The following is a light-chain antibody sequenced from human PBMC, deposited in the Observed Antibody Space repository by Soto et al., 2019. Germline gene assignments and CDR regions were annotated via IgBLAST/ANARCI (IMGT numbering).Light chain of an antibody. CDR2: DAS. CDR3: QQRSLGLT. Sequence: EIVLTQSPATLSLSPGERATLSCRASQSVSRYLAWYQQKPGQAPRLLIYDASNRATGIPDKFSGSGSETDFTFTISSLDPEDFAVYSCQQRSLGLTFGPGTKVDLK. V-gene: IGKV3-11*01. J-gene: IGKJ3*01. CDR1: QSVSRY.